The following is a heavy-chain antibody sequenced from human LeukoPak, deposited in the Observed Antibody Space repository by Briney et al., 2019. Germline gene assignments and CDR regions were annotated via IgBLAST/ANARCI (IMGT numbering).Heavy chain of an antibody. V-gene: IGHV1-2*02. Sequence: ASVKVSCKASGYTFTGYYMHWVRQAPGQGLEWMGWINPNSGGTNYAQKFQGRVTMTRDTSISTAYMELSRLRSDDTAVYYCAQGGGSSWNLYYFDYWGQGTLVTVSS. D-gene: IGHD6-13*01. J-gene: IGHJ4*02. CDR3: AQGGGSSWNLYYFDY. CDR1: GYTFTGYY. CDR2: INPNSGGT.